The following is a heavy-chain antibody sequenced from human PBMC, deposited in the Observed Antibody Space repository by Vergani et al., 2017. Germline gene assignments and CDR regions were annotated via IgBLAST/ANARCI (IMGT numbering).Heavy chain of an antibody. CDR3: ARVEPIQIPILSITMIPLGAFDI. CDR2: IYYSGST. CDR1: GGSISSGDYY. V-gene: IGHV4-30-4*08. D-gene: IGHD3-22*01. J-gene: IGHJ3*02. Sequence: QVQLQESGPGLVKPSQTLSLTCTVSGGSISSGDYYWSWIRQPPGKGLEWIGYIYYSGSTYYNPSLKSRVTISVDTSKNQFSLKLSSVTAADTAVYYCARVEPIQIPILSITMIPLGAFDIWGQGTMVTVSS.